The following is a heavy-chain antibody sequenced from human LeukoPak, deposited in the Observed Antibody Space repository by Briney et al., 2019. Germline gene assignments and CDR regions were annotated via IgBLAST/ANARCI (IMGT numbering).Heavy chain of an antibody. CDR2: IYHSGST. CDR3: ARDYGGNSGGYYYGMDV. V-gene: IGHV4-30-2*01. D-gene: IGHD4-23*01. Sequence: SETLSLTCAVSGGSISSGGYSWSWIRQPPGKGLEWIGYIYHSGSTYYNPSLKSRVTISVDRSKNQFSLRLSSVTAADTAVYYCARDYGGNSGGYYYGMDVWGQGTTVTVSS. J-gene: IGHJ6*02. CDR1: GGSISSGGYS.